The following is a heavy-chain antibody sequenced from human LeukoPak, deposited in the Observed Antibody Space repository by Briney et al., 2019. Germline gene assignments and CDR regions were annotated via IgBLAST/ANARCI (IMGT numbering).Heavy chain of an antibody. CDR3: ARDWYSSSRLGEGGYYYYYMDV. CDR1: GDSVSSNSAA. D-gene: IGHD6-6*01. CDR2: TYYRSKWYN. J-gene: IGHJ6*03. V-gene: IGHV6-1*01. Sequence: SQTLSLTCAISGDSVSSNSAAWNWIRQSPSRGLEWLGRTYYRSKWYNDYAVSVKGRITINPDTSKNQFSLQLNSVTPEDTAVYYCARDWYSSSRLGEGGYYYYYMDVWGKGTTVTVSS.